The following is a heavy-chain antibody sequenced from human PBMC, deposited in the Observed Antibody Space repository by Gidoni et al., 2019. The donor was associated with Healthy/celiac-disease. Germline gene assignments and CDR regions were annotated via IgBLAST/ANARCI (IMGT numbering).Heavy chain of an antibody. J-gene: IGHJ6*02. CDR1: GGSISSGGYY. CDR3: ASSIYGDHSYYGMDV. V-gene: IGHV4-31*03. CDR2: IYYSGST. Sequence: QVQLQESGPGLVTPSQTLSLTCTVSGGSISSGGYYWSWIRQHPGKGLEWIGYIYYSGSTYYNPSLKSRVTISVDTSKNQFSLKLSSVTAADTAVYYCASSIYGDHSYYGMDVWGQGTTVTVSS. D-gene: IGHD4-17*01.